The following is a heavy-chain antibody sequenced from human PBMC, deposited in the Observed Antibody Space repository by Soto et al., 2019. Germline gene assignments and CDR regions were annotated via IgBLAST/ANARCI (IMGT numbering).Heavy chain of an antibody. D-gene: IGHD1-1*01. V-gene: IGHV3-23*01. J-gene: IGHJ6*02. CDR2: ISGSGGST. CDR1: GFTFSSYA. CDR3: VKVPFRRNRMHV. Sequence: GGSLRLSCAASGFTFSSYAMSWVRQAPGKGLEWVSAISGSGGSTYYADSVKGRFTISRDNSKNTLYLQMNSLRAEDTAVYYCVKVPFRRNRMHVWGQARTFTVS.